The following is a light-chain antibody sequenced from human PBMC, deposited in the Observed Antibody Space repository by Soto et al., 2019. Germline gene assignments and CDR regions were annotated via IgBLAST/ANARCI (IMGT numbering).Light chain of an antibody. CDR1: NSDVGSYNL. Sequence: LTQPASVSGSARQSITISCTGTNSDVGSYNLVSWFQQHPGKAPKLVIYEVTKRPSGVSDRFSGSKSGNTASLTISGLQAEDEADYYCFSYAGDSVYVFGTGTKVTVL. J-gene: IGLJ1*01. CDR3: FSYAGDSVYV. V-gene: IGLV2-23*02. CDR2: EVT.